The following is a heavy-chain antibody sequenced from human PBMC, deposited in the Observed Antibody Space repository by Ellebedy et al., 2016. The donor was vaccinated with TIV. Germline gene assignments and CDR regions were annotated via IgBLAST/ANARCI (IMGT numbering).Heavy chain of an antibody. Sequence: GESLKISCTASEFSFSNYWMTWVRQAPGKGLEWVANINQGGSDKYYVDSVRGRFTISRDNAGNSLFLQMSSLRVEDSAVYYCATDGAYGDYLSPAHAFEMWGPGTMVTVSP. CDR3: ATDGAYGDYLSPAHAFEM. CDR1: EFSFSNYW. J-gene: IGHJ3*02. CDR2: INQGGSDK. D-gene: IGHD4-17*01. V-gene: IGHV3-7*01.